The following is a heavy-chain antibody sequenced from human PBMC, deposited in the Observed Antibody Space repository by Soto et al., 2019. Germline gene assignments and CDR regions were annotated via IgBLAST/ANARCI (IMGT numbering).Heavy chain of an antibody. CDR2: IHYSGTS. CDR3: ARHWIAGSSIP. D-gene: IGHD2-21*01. Sequence: QVQLQESGPGLVKPSETLSLTCSVSGDSISSSSQYWGWIRQPPGKGLEWIGSIHYSGTSYYNPSLKSRVTLFVDTSKSQSSLKLSSVTAADTAVYYCARHWIAGSSIPWGQGTLVTVAS. CDR1: GDSISSSSQY. V-gene: IGHV4-39*01. J-gene: IGHJ5*02.